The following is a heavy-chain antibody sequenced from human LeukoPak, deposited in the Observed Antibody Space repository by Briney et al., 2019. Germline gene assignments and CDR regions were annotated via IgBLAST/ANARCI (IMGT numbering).Heavy chain of an antibody. CDR3: ARCLRFLDGYYMDV. D-gene: IGHD3-3*01. V-gene: IGHV3-53*01. Sequence: GGSLRLSCAAPGFTVSTNYMSWVRQAPGKGLEWVSVIYSGGSTYYADSVKGRFTISRDNSKNTLYLQMNSLRAEDTAVYYCARCLRFLDGYYMDVWGKGTTVTVSS. J-gene: IGHJ6*03. CDR1: GFTVSTNY. CDR2: IYSGGST.